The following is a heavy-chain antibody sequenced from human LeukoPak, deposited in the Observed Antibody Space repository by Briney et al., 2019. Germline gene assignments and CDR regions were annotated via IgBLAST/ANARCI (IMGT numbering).Heavy chain of an antibody. J-gene: IGHJ4*02. Sequence: GGSLRLSCAASGFTFSSYAMHWVRQAPGKGLEWVAVISYDGTNKYYADSVKGRFTISRDNSKNTLYLQMSSLRAEDTAMYYCAKDRGSSWFTPFDHWGQGTLDTVSS. CDR3: AKDRGSSWFTPFDH. V-gene: IGHV3-30*04. CDR1: GFTFSSYA. CDR2: ISYDGTNK. D-gene: IGHD6-13*01.